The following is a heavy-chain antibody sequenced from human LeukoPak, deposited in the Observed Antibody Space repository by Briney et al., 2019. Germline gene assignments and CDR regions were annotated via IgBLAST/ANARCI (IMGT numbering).Heavy chain of an antibody. Sequence: GASVTVSCKASGYTFTSYGISWVRQAPGQGLEWMGWISAYNGNTNYAQKLQGRVTMTTDTSASTAYMELRSLRSDDTAVYYCARDPPDSSSWYWGNGFGAFDIWGQGTMVTVSS. CDR3: ARDPPDSSSWYWGNGFGAFDI. J-gene: IGHJ3*02. V-gene: IGHV1-18*01. CDR2: ISAYNGNT. D-gene: IGHD6-13*01. CDR1: GYTFTSYG.